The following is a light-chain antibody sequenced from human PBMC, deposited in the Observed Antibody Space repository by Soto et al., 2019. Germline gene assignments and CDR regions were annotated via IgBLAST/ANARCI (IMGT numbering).Light chain of an antibody. Sequence: DIHMTQSPSSVSASVGHRVTITCRASQGISSWLAWYQKKPGKAPKLLIYAASSLQSGVPSRLSGSGYGTDLTLTISSLQHEDFVTYYCQQANSSPLTFGGGTQVDIK. CDR2: AAS. CDR1: QGISSW. CDR3: QQANSSPLT. J-gene: IGKJ4*01. V-gene: IGKV1-12*01.